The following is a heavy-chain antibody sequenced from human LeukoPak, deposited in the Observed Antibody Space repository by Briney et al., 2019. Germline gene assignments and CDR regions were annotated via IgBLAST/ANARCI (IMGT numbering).Heavy chain of an antibody. CDR2: ISWDTSTV. J-gene: IGHJ3*02. V-gene: IGHV3-9*01. CDR1: GFTFDDYA. D-gene: IGHD1-1*01. CDR3: ARDSAWRGNWYAFDI. Sequence: PGGSLRLSCEVSGFTFDDYAMHWVRQAPGKGIEWVSSISWDTSTVAYADSVEGRFTISRDNVRKSLNLQMNSLTTEDTAFYFCARDSAWRGNWYAFDIWGQGTMVTVSS.